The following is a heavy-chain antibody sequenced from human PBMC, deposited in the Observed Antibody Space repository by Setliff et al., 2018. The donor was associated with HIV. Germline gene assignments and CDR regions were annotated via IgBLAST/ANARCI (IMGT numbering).Heavy chain of an antibody. J-gene: IGHJ4*02. CDR1: GYTFTSYA. Sequence: ASVKVSCKASGYTFTSYAMHWVRQAPGQRLEWMGWINAGNGNTKYSQKFQGRVTIIRDTSAGTAYMELSSLRSEDTAVYYCARDLRGDRSGWFFDYWGQGTLVTVSS. V-gene: IGHV1-3*01. CDR3: ARDLRGDRSGWFFDY. D-gene: IGHD6-19*01. CDR2: INAGNGNT.